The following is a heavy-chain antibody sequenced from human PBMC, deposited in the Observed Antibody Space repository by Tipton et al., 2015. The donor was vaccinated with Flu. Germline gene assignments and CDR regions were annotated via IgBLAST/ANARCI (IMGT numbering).Heavy chain of an antibody. Sequence: GLVKPSETLSLICAVSNYSISSAYYWGWIRQPPRKGLEWIGCISHSGRTYYNPSLKSRVTISVDMAKNQFSQRLSSVTAADTAVYYCARTTYYYGSGSSDYWGQGTLVTVSS. CDR3: ARTTYYYGSGSSDY. CDR1: NYSISSAYY. D-gene: IGHD3-10*01. J-gene: IGHJ4*02. CDR2: ISHSGRT. V-gene: IGHV4-38-2*01.